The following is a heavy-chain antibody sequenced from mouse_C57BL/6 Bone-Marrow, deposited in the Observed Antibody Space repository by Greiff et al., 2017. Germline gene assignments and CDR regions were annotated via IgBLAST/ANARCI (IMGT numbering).Heavy chain of an antibody. CDR3: ARGAVVAKDAMDY. CDR2: ISSGSSTI. Sequence: EVKLQESGGGLVKPGGSLKLSCAASGFTFSDYGMHWVRQAPEKGLEWVAYISSGSSTIYYADTVKGRFTISRDNAKNTLFLQMTSLRSEDTAMXYCARGAVVAKDAMDYWGQGTSVTVSS. CDR1: GFTFSDYG. J-gene: IGHJ4*01. D-gene: IGHD1-1*01. V-gene: IGHV5-17*01.